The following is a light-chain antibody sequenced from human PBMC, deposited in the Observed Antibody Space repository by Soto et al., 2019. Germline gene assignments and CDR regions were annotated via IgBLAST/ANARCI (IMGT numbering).Light chain of an antibody. J-gene: IGLJ2*01. Sequence: QSALTQPASVSGSPGQSIPISCTGTSSDVGGYNYASWYQQHPGKAPKLMIYEVSDRPSGVSNRFSGSKSGNTASLTISGLQAEDEADYYCSSYSSTSTQVLFGGGTKLTVL. V-gene: IGLV2-14*01. CDR3: SSYSSTSTQVL. CDR1: SSDVGGYNY. CDR2: EVS.